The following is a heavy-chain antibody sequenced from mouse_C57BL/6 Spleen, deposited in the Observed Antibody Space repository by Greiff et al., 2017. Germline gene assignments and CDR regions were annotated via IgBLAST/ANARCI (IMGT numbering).Heavy chain of an antibody. D-gene: IGHD1-1*01. CDR2: IDPSASYT. Sequence: QVQLQQPGAELVMPGASVKLSCKASGYTFTSYWMHWVKQRPGQGLEWIGEIDPSASYTNYNQKFKGKSTLTVDKSSSTAYMQLSSLTSEDSAVYYCARGYYGSSQFAYWGQGALVTVSA. CDR1: GYTFTSYW. CDR3: ARGYYGSSQFAY. V-gene: IGHV1-69*01. J-gene: IGHJ3*01.